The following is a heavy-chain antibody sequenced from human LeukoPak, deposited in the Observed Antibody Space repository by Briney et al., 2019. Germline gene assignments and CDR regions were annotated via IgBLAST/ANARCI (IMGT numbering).Heavy chain of an antibody. V-gene: IGHV4-38-2*01. CDR2: INHSGST. CDR1: GYSISSGYY. Sequence: SETLSLTCAVSGYSISSGYYWGWIRQPPGKGLEWIGEINHSGSTNYNPSLQSRVTISVDTSKNQFSLKLSSVTAADTAVYYCASSRFYYDSSGYYLPFDYWGQGTLVTVSS. CDR3: ASSRFYYDSSGYYLPFDY. J-gene: IGHJ4*02. D-gene: IGHD3-22*01.